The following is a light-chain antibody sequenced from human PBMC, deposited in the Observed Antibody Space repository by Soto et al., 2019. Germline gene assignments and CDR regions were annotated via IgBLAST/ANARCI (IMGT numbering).Light chain of an antibody. CDR3: QQFHNLPYT. J-gene: IGKJ2*01. CDR2: DAS. V-gene: IGKV1-33*01. Sequence: DTQMTQSPSSVPASVGDRVTITCQASEDINTNLNWYQQKEGEAPNLLIYDASNLETGFPSKFSGRGSGTDFTLTIKSLQPEDLGTYDCQQFHNLPYTFGQGTKL. CDR1: EDINTN.